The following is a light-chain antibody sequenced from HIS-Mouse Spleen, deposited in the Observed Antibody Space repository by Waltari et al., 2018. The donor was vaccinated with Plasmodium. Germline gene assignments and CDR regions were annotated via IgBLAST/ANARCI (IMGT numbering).Light chain of an antibody. CDR3: QQRSNWPPLT. Sequence: EIVLTQSPATLSLSPGERATLSCRASQSVSSYIACYQQKPGQAPRLLIYDASNRATRIPARFSGSGSGTDFTLTISSLEPEDFAVYYCQQRSNWPPLTFGGGTKVEIK. CDR1: QSVSSY. CDR2: DAS. V-gene: IGKV3-11*01. J-gene: IGKJ4*01.